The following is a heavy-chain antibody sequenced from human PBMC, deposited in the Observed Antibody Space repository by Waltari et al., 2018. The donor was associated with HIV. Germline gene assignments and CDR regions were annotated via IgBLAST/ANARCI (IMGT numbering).Heavy chain of an antibody. CDR2: ISGSGGST. D-gene: IGHD3-3*01. CDR3: AKDXDPYYDFWSGYFPXYFDY. CDR1: XXTXXSXX. V-gene: IGHV3-23*01. J-gene: IGHJ4*02. Sequence: VQXLEXGXXLVXPGXXLXXXXXASXXTXXSXXMNWXRXAPGQXLEXVSAISGSGGSTYYADSVKGRFTISRDNSKNTLYLQRNSLRAEDTAVFYCAKDXDPYYDFWSGYFPXYFDYWGQGTPVTXSS.